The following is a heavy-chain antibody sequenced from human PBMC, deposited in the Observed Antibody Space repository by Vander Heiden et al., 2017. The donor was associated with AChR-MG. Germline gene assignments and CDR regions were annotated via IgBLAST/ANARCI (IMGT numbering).Heavy chain of an antibody. CDR1: GGSISSYY. V-gene: IGHV4-59*01. J-gene: IGHJ4*02. CDR3: ARDNYGDYRFFDY. Sequence: QVQLPESGPGLGKPSATLSLTCPVSGGSISSYYWGWIRQAPGKGLEWIGYIYYSGSTNYNPSLKSRVTISVDTSKNQFSLKLSSVTAADTAVYYCARDNYGDYRFFDYWGQGTLVTVSS. CDR2: IYYSGST. D-gene: IGHD4-17*01.